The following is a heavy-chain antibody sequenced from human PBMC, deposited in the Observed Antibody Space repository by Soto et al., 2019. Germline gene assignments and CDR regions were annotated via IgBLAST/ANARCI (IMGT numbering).Heavy chain of an antibody. CDR2: FDPEDGET. V-gene: IGHV1-24*01. Sequence: ASVKVSCKVSGYTVTELSMHCVRQAPGKVLEWMGGFDPEDGETIYAQKFQGRVTMTEDTSTDTAYMELSSLRSEDTAVYYCATGLNDILTGSPVGYWGQGTLVTVSS. J-gene: IGHJ4*02. CDR1: GYTVTELS. D-gene: IGHD3-9*01. CDR3: ATGLNDILTGSPVGY.